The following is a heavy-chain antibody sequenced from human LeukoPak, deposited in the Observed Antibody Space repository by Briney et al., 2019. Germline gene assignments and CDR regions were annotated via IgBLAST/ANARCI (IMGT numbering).Heavy chain of an antibody. Sequence: PSETLSLTCTVSGGSISSHYWNWIRQPPGKGLEWIGYIYYSGSTNYNPSLKSRVTISVDTSQNQFSLTLTSVAAADTAVYYCAREGGSSSTYFDYWGQGTLVTVSS. V-gene: IGHV4-59*11. D-gene: IGHD6-6*01. CDR1: GGSISSHY. CDR3: AREGGSSSTYFDY. J-gene: IGHJ4*02. CDR2: IYYSGST.